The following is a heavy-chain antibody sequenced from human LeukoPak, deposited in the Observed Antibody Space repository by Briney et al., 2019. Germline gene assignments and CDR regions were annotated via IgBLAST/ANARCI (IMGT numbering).Heavy chain of an antibody. CDR3: TRRLDV. J-gene: IGHJ4*02. D-gene: IGHD3-16*01. CDR1: GFSFNSDW. CDR2: IKHDESEK. Sequence: GGSLRLSCAASGFSFNSDWMDWVRQAPGKGLEWVANIKHDESEKDYLDSVKGRFTISRDNAQNSLYLQMIGLRVEDTAVYYCTRRLDVWGQGTLVTVSS. V-gene: IGHV3-7*01.